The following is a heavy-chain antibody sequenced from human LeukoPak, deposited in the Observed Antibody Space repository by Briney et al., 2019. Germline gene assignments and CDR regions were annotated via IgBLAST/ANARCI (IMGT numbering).Heavy chain of an antibody. V-gene: IGHV1-69*13. CDR1: GYTFTSYY. Sequence: SVKVSCKASGYTFTSYYMHWVRRAPGQGLEWMGGIIPIFGTANYAQKFQSRVTITADESTSTAYMELSSLRSEDTAVYYCARDPGSFDPWGQGTLVTVSS. CDR2: IIPIFGTA. J-gene: IGHJ5*02. CDR3: ARDPGSFDP.